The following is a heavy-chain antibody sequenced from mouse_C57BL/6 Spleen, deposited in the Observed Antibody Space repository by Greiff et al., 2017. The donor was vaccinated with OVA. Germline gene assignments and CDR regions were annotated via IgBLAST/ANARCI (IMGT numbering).Heavy chain of an antibody. CDR3: AGHVLDWFAY. V-gene: IGHV5-6*01. CDR1: GFTFSSYG. Sequence: EVNVVESGGDLVKPGGSLKLSCAASGFTFSSYGMSWVRQTPDQRLEWVATISSGGSYTYYPDSVKGRFTISRDNATNTLYLQMSSLKSEDTAMYYCAGHVLDWFAYWGQGTLVTVSA. J-gene: IGHJ3*01. CDR2: ISSGGSYT.